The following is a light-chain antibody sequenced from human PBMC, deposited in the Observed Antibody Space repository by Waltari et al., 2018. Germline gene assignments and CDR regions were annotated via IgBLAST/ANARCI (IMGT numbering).Light chain of an antibody. V-gene: IGLV2-14*03. CDR3: SSYSTSSSLIL. Sequence: QSALSQPASVSGSPGQSITISCTGASSDVGGHDYVSWYQQHPGKAPKLIIRDVNNRPSGVSNRFSGSKSGNTAYLTISGLQAEDEADYYCSSYSTSSSLILFGEGTKVTVL. J-gene: IGLJ2*01. CDR1: SSDVGGHDY. CDR2: DVN.